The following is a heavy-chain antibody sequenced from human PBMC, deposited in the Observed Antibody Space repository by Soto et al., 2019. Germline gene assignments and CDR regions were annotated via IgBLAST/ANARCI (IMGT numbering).Heavy chain of an antibody. CDR3: AGSFHF. D-gene: IGHD3-10*01. Sequence: QVQLQESGPGLVNPSGTLSLTCAVSGASINRDNWWTWVRQPPGKGLEWIGDIYHTGTTNYYSSLKSRATISIDESKNHFSLNLNSLTAADTAVYYCAGSFHFWGQGTLVAVSS. CDR1: GASINRDNW. V-gene: IGHV4-4*02. J-gene: IGHJ4*02. CDR2: IYHTGTT.